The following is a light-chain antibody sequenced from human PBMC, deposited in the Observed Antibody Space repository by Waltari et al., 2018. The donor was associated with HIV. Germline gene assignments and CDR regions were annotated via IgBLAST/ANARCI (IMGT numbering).Light chain of an antibody. CDR2: INSDGSH. CDR1: SAHTTYA. Sequence: LVVTQSPSASASLGASVTLTCTLSSAHTTYAIAWHQQQPGKGPRLLMKINSDGSHRKGDGIPDRFSGSSSGTDRYLTISSLQSEDEAVYYCQTWDTGIVLFGGGTEVTV. J-gene: IGLJ2*01. V-gene: IGLV4-69*01. CDR3: QTWDTGIVL.